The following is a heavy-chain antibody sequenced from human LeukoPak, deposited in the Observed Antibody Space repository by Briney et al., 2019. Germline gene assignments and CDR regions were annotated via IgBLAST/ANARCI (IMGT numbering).Heavy chain of an antibody. D-gene: IGHD1-26*01. CDR2: ISAYNGNT. Sequence: GASVKVSCKASGYTFTSYGISWVRQAPGQGLEWMGWISAYNGNTNYAQKLQGRVTMTTDTSTSTAYMELRSLRSEDTAVYYCARADPYSGTYYFDYWGQGTLVTVSS. CDR1: GYTFTSYG. V-gene: IGHV1-18*01. CDR3: ARADPYSGTYYFDY. J-gene: IGHJ4*02.